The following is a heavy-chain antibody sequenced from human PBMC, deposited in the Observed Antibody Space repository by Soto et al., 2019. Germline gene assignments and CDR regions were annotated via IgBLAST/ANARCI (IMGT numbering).Heavy chain of an antibody. V-gene: IGHV1-46*01. D-gene: IGHD3-3*01. CDR1: GYTFTSYY. Sequence: QVQLVQSGAEVKKPGASVKVSCKASGYTFTSYYMHWVRQAPGQGLEWMGIINPSGGSTSYAQKFQGRVTMTRDTSTSTVYMELSSLRSEDMAVYYCARGGYDFWSGPLGWFDPWGQGTLVTVSS. CDR3: ARGGYDFWSGPLGWFDP. J-gene: IGHJ5*02. CDR2: INPSGGST.